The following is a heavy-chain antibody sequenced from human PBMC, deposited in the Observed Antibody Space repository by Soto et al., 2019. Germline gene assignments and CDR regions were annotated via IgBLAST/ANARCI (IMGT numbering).Heavy chain of an antibody. J-gene: IGHJ6*03. V-gene: IGHV4-59*01. D-gene: IGHD2-21*02. CDR2: MYNTGST. CDR3: ARDLWGYCGAACYPLDV. CDR1: GGSISSYY. Sequence: SETLSLTCTVSGGSISSYYWSWIRQPPGKGLEWIGYMYNTGSTIYNPSLKSRVTISVDTSKNQFSLKLNSVTAADTAVYYCARDLWGYCGAACYPLDVGGKGTRVTVP.